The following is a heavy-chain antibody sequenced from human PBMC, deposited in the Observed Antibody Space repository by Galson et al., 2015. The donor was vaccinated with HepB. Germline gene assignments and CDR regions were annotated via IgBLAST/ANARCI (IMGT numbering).Heavy chain of an antibody. CDR2: ISGSGGGT. CDR3: AKYYYDSSGTYYMDV. D-gene: IGHD3-22*01. V-gene: IGHV3-23*01. CDR1: GFTFSSYA. J-gene: IGHJ6*03. Sequence: SLRLSCAASGFTFSSYAMSWVRQAPGKGLEWVSAISGSGGGTYYADSVKGRFTISRDNSKNTLYLQMNSLRAEDTAVYYCAKYYYDSSGTYYMDVWGKGTTVTVSS.